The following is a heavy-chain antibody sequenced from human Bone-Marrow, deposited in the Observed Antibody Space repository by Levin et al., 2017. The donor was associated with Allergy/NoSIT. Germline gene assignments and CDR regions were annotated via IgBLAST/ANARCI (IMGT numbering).Heavy chain of an antibody. D-gene: IGHD2/OR15-2a*01. J-gene: IGHJ4*02. CDR1: DFSVTSNS. V-gene: IGHV3-53*01. Sequence: GGSLRLSCAASDFSVTSNSVSWVRQSPGKGLEWVSLLYTGDFGDFTYYAESVKVRFSISRDSSMSSLFLQMYSLRVEDTSIYYCSIGPPMTFVRPTYFDAWGQGTLVIVSS. CDR2: LYTGDFGDFT. CDR3: SIGPPMTFVRPTYFDA.